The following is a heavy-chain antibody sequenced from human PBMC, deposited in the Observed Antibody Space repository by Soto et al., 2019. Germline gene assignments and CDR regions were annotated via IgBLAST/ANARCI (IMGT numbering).Heavy chain of an antibody. V-gene: IGHV6-1*01. CDR2: TYYRSNWRH. D-gene: IGHD6-19*01. CDR1: GDSVSSNTAA. Sequence: QTLALTCAIPGDSVSSNTAAWNWIRSSPSRGLEWLGRTYYRSNWRHDYAVSVKSRITVNPDTSKNHFSLQLNSVTPYDTAVYYCARGVAGSGFDLWGQGTLVTVSS. CDR3: ARGVAGSGFDL. J-gene: IGHJ4*02.